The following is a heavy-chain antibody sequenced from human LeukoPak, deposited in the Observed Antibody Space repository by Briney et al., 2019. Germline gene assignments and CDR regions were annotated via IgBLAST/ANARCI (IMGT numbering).Heavy chain of an antibody. CDR1: GFIFRSHW. V-gene: IGHV3-7*01. Sequence: PGGFLRLSCETSGFIFRSHWMSWVRQAPGKGLEWVANIKQDGSEKYYVDSVKGRFTISRDNAKNSLYLQMNSLRAEDTAVYYCARESYYYDTSDYWGQGTLVTVSS. CDR2: IKQDGSEK. CDR3: ARESYYYDTSDY. J-gene: IGHJ4*02. D-gene: IGHD3-22*01.